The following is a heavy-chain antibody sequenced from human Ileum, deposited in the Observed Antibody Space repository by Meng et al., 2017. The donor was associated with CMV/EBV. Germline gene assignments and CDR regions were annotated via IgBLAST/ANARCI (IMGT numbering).Heavy chain of an antibody. CDR3: ARDLEEDCSSTSCYRFDP. CDR1: GYTFTSYY. Sequence: ASVKVSCKASGYTFTSYYMHWVRQAPGQGLEWMGIINPSGGSTSYAQKFKGRVTMTRDTSTSTVYMELSSLTSEDTAVYYCARDLEEDCSSTSCYRFDPWGQGNPV. J-gene: IGHJ5*02. D-gene: IGHD2-2*01. V-gene: IGHV1-46*01. CDR2: INPSGGST.